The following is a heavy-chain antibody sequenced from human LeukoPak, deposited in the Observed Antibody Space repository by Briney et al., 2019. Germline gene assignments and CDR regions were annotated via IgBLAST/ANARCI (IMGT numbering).Heavy chain of an antibody. J-gene: IGHJ5*02. CDR1: GGSISSGGYS. V-gene: IGHV4-30-2*01. CDR3: ARVLGSVTTGEWFDP. CDR2: IYYSGST. Sequence: PSQTLSLTCAVSGGSISSGGYSWSWIRQPPGKGLEWIGYIYYSGSTYYNPSLKSRVTISVDRSKNQFSLRLSSVTAADTAVYYCARVLGSVTTGEWFDPWGQGTLVTVSS. D-gene: IGHD4-11*01.